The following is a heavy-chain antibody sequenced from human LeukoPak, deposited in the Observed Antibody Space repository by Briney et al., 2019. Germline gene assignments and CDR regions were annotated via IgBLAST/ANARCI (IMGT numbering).Heavy chain of an antibody. Sequence: GGSLRLSCAASGFTFSSYSMNWVRQAPGKGLEWLSIISSSSSYIYYADSLKGRFTISRDNAKNSLYLQMNSLSAEDTAVYYCARVGGGTFDYGMDVWGQGTTVTVSS. CDR1: GFTFSSYS. V-gene: IGHV3-21*01. D-gene: IGHD2-15*01. CDR2: ISSSSSYI. J-gene: IGHJ6*02. CDR3: ARVGGGTFDYGMDV.